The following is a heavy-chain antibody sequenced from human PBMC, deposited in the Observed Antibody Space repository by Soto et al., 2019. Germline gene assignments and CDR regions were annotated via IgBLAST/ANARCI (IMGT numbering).Heavy chain of an antibody. D-gene: IGHD6-13*01. CDR1: GYTFTSYA. CDR2: INAGNGNT. J-gene: IGHJ4*02. Sequence: ASVKVSCKASGYTFTSYAMHWVRQAPGQRLEWMGWINAGNGNTKYSQKFQGRVTITRDTSASTAYMGLSSLRSEDTAVYYCARWVAAAGRYYFDYWGQGTLVTVSS. CDR3: ARWVAAAGRYYFDY. V-gene: IGHV1-3*01.